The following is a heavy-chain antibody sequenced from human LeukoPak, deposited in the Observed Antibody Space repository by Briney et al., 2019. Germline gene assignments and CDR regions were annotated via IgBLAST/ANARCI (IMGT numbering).Heavy chain of an antibody. CDR1: GYTFTSYG. J-gene: IGHJ5*02. CDR3: AADVAARWFDP. D-gene: IGHD6-6*01. V-gene: IGHV1-18*01. Sequence: ASVKVSCKASGYTFTSYGISWVRQAPGQGLEWMGWISAYNGNTIYAQKFQGRVTMTEDTSTDTAYMELSSLRSEDTAVYYCAADVAARWFDPWGQGTLVTVSS. CDR2: ISAYNGNT.